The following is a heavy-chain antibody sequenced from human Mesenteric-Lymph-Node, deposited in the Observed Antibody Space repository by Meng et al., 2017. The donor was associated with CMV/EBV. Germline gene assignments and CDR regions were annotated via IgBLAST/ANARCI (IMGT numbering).Heavy chain of an antibody. CDR1: GCSFTNAW. V-gene: IGHV3-20*04. D-gene: IGHD5-18*01. CDR3: ARDQGYSYGYVD. J-gene: IGHJ4*02. Sequence: CEGSGCSFTNAWMSWVRQAPGKGLEWVSGINWSSGNTGYAESVKGRFTISRDKAKNSLYLQMISLRGEDTALYYCARDQGYSYGYVDWGQGTLVTVSS. CDR2: INWSSGNT.